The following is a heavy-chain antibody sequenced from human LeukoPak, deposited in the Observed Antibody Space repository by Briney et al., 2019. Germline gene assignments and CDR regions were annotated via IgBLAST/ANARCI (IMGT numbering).Heavy chain of an antibody. J-gene: IGHJ4*02. D-gene: IGHD3-3*01. CDR1: GFTFSSYA. Sequence: QPGGSLRLSCAASGFTFSSYAMSCVRQAPGKGLEWVSAISGSGGSTYYADSVKGRFTISRDNSKNTLYLQMNSLRAEDTAVYYCAKEGRYDFWSGYYSSVAFDYWGQGTLVTVSS. CDR3: AKEGRYDFWSGYYSSVAFDY. V-gene: IGHV3-23*01. CDR2: ISGSGGST.